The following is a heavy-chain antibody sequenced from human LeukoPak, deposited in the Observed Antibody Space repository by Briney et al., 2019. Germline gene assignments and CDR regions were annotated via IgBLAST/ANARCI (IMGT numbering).Heavy chain of an antibody. CDR2: ISAYNGNT. CDR1: GYTFTSYG. CDR3: ARGPGIQLWVGALSSAPYYSDRMYV. Sequence: ASVKVSCKASGYTFTSYGISWVRQAPGQGLEWMGWISAYNGNTNYAQKLQGRVTMTTDISTSTVYMELSSLRSEDTAVYYCARGPGIQLWVGALSSAPYYSDRMYVCGQGSTVSVSS. J-gene: IGHJ6*01. V-gene: IGHV1-18*01. D-gene: IGHD5-18*01.